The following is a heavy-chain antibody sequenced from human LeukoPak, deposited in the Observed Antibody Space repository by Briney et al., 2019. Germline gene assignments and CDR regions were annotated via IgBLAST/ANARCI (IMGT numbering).Heavy chain of an antibody. V-gene: IGHV5-51*01. CDR3: AKGYCSGGSCRRYYGMDV. D-gene: IGHD2-15*01. Sequence: GESLKISCKGSGYSFTSYWIGWVRQMPGKGLEWMGIIYPGDSDTRYSPSFQGQVTISADKSISTAYLQWSSLKASDIAMYYCAKGYCSGGSCRRYYGMDVWGKGTTVTVSS. CDR1: GYSFTSYW. J-gene: IGHJ6*04. CDR2: IYPGDSDT.